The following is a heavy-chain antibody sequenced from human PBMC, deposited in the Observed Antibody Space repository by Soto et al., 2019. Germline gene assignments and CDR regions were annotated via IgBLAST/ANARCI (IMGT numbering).Heavy chain of an antibody. CDR1: GYTFTSYD. V-gene: IGHV1-8*01. J-gene: IGHJ4*02. CDR2: INPNNGNT. D-gene: IGHD2-21*02. Sequence: QVQLVQSGAEVKKPGASVKVSCKASGYTFTSYDINWVRQAAGQGLEGMGRINPNNGNTAYAQKFQGRVTMTRNTSISTAYVELNSLRSDDTAISYCTRTSDQDSWGQGTLVTVSA. CDR3: TRTSDQDS.